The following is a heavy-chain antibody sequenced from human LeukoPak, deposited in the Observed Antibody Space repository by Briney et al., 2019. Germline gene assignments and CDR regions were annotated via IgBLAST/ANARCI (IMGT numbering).Heavy chain of an antibody. CDR1: GLSFSDHW. D-gene: IGHD3-9*01. V-gene: IGHV3-7*01. CDR2: IKQDGSVK. J-gene: IGHJ4*02. CDR3: ARGAAYYDILTGQGEY. Sequence: GGSLRLSCAASGLSFSDHWMTWVRHPPGKGLEWVATIKQDGSVKYYLDSVKGRFTISRDNAKNSLYLQMNSLGAEDTAVYYCARGAAYYDILTGQGEYWGQGTLVTVSS.